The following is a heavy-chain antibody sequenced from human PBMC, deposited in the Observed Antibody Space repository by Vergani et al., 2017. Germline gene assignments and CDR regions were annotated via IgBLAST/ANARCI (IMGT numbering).Heavy chain of an antibody. J-gene: IGHJ6*03. D-gene: IGHD2-15*01. Sequence: QLQLQESGPGLVKPSETLSLTCTVSGGSISSSSYYWGWIRQPPGKGLEWIGSIYYSGSTYYNPSLKSRVTISVDTSKNQFSLKLGSVTAADTAVYYCARELRHYYYYYYMDVWGKGTTVTVSS. CDR2: IYYSGST. CDR1: GGSISSSSYY. V-gene: IGHV4-39*02. CDR3: ARELRHYYYYYYMDV.